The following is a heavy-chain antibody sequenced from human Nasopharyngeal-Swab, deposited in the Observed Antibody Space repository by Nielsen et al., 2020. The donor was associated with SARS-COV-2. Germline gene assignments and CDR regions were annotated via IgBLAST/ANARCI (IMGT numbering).Heavy chain of an antibody. CDR2: ITPIFGVI. D-gene: IGHD5-12*01. V-gene: IGHV1-69*04. J-gene: IGHJ4*02. Sequence: SVKVSCKASGDTFDNYVISWVRQALGHGLDWMGRITPIFGVINYAQTFQGRVTITADKSTSTVYMELGSLTSEDTAVYYCARGYTGSDETISSGPYDFDHWGQGTLVTVSS. CDR3: ARGYTGSDETISSGPYDFDH. CDR1: GDTFDNYV.